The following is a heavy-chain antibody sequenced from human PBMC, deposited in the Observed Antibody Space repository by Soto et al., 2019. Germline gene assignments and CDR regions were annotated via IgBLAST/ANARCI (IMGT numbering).Heavy chain of an antibody. J-gene: IGHJ4*02. CDR1: GFTFDNYA. D-gene: IGHD6-6*01. CDR3: AKRFDDSSTWSFDH. V-gene: IGHV3-23*01. Sequence: LRLSCAASGFTFDNYAMTWVRQAPGKGLEWVAGISGNGARAYYGDSVKGRFIVSRDNSKNTQYLQMNSLRVEDTALYYCAKRFDDSSTWSFDHWGLGTLVTVSS. CDR2: ISGNGARA.